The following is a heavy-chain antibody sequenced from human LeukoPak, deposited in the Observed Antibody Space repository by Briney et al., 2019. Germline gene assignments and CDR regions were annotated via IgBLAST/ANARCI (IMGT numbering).Heavy chain of an antibody. D-gene: IGHD3-22*01. CDR2: IYTSGST. Sequence: PSETLSLTCTVSGGSISSYYWSWIRQPAGKGLEWIGRIYTSGSTNCNPSLKSRVTMSVDTSKNQFSLKLSSVTAADTAVYFCARGPYSYDSSGAFDIWGQGTMVTVPS. V-gene: IGHV4-4*07. CDR3: ARGPYSYDSSGAFDI. J-gene: IGHJ3*02. CDR1: GGSISSYY.